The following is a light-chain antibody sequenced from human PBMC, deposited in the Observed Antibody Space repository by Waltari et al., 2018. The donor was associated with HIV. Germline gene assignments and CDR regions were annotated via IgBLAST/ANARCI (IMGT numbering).Light chain of an antibody. V-gene: IGLV1-51*01. CDR2: DIP. CDR1: SPNIGSNR. J-gene: IGLJ2*01. CDR3: GTWDSSLSAVL. Sequence: QSVLTQPPSVSAAPGQKVTISCSGSSPNIGSNRVFWYQQLPGTAPKLLIYDIPKRHSGLPDPLAASKSGTLATLGLTGLQTGDEDDYYCGTWDSSLSAVLFGGGTKLTVL.